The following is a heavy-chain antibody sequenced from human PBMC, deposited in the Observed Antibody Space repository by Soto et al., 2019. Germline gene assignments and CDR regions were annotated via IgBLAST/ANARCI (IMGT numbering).Heavy chain of an antibody. CDR2: SNHGGNT. CDR1: SGSISGSYW. Sequence: QVQLQESGPGLVKPSETLSLTCAVSSGSISGSYWWPWVRQPPGKGLEWIGESNHGGNTNYNPSLKSRVTMSVDKSRNHFSLKLISVTAADTAVYFCAREDSNVWSPHVDFWGQGVLVTVSS. CDR3: AREDSNVWSPHVDF. J-gene: IGHJ4*02. D-gene: IGHD6-19*01. V-gene: IGHV4-4*02.